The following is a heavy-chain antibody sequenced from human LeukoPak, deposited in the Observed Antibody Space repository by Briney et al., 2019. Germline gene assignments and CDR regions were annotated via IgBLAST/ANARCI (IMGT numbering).Heavy chain of an antibody. CDR3: ARDPKLELRPYYFDY. J-gene: IGHJ4*02. CDR2: IIPIFGTA. D-gene: IGHD1-7*01. CDR1: GGTFSSYA. Sequence: SVKVSCKASGGTFSSYAISWVRQAPGQGLEWMGGIIPIFGTANYAQKFQGRVTITTDESTSTAYMELSSLRSEDTAVYYCARDPKLELRPYYFDYWGQGTLVTVSS. V-gene: IGHV1-69*05.